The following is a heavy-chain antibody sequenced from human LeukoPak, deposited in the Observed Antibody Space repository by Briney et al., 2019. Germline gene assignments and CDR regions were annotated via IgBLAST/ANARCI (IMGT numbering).Heavy chain of an antibody. Sequence: PSETLSLTCAVYGGSFSGYYWSWIRQPPGKGLEWIGEINHSGSTNYNPSLKSRVTISVDTSKNQFSLKLSSVTAADTAVYYCTRRVGYCSSTSCYGMDVWGQGTTVTVSS. CDR1: GGSFSGYY. V-gene: IGHV4-34*09. D-gene: IGHD2-2*01. CDR3: TRRVGYCSSTSCYGMDV. CDR2: INHSGST. J-gene: IGHJ6*02.